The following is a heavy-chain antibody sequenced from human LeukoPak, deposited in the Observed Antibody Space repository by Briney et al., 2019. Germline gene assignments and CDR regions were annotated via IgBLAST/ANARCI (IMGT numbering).Heavy chain of an antibody. Sequence: SGGSLRLSCAASGFTFSTYAMHWVRQAPGKGLQWVAVIWYDGINKYYADSVKGRFTISRDNSKNTLYLQMNSLRNEDTALYYCAKDFKWSFDYWGQGALVTVSS. CDR2: IWYDGINK. CDR3: AKDFKWSFDY. V-gene: IGHV3-30*02. J-gene: IGHJ4*02. D-gene: IGHD3-3*01. CDR1: GFTFSTYA.